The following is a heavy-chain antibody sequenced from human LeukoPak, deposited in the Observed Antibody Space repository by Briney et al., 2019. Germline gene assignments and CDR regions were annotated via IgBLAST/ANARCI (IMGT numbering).Heavy chain of an antibody. CDR1: GGTFSSYA. J-gene: IGHJ4*02. Sequence: VASVKVSCKVSGGTFSSYAISWVRQAPGQGLEWMGRIIPILGIANYAQKFQGRVTITADKSTSTAHMELSSLRSEDTAVYYCARAVPYSGYGCYFDYWGQGTLVTVSS. D-gene: IGHD5-12*01. V-gene: IGHV1-69*04. CDR2: IIPILGIA. CDR3: ARAVPYSGYGCYFDY.